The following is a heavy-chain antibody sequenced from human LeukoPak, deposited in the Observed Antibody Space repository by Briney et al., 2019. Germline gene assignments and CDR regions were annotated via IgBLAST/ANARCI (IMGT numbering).Heavy chain of an antibody. CDR2: INPKSGGT. CDR3: ARFPREYYDSSGQQDY. V-gene: IGHV1-2*02. J-gene: IGHJ4*02. Sequence: ASVKVSCKASGYTFTGYYMHWVRQAPGQGLEWMGWINPKSGGTNYAQKFQGRVTMTRDTSISTAYMELSRLRSDDTAVYYCARFPREYYDSSGQQDYWGQGTLVTVSS. CDR1: GYTFTGYY. D-gene: IGHD3-22*01.